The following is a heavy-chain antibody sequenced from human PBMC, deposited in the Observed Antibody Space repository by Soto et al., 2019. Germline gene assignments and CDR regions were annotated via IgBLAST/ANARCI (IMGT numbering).Heavy chain of an antibody. CDR1: GGSISSGDYY. Sequence: SETLSLTCTGSGGSISSGDYYWSWIRQAPGKGLEWIGYIYYSGSTYYSPSLKSRVTISADTSKNQFSLRLSSVTAADTAVYYCARDGGYGGNSNYYYGMDVWGQGTSVT. CDR2: IYYSGST. CDR3: ARDGGYGGNSNYYYGMDV. D-gene: IGHD2-21*02. J-gene: IGHJ6*02. V-gene: IGHV4-30-4*01.